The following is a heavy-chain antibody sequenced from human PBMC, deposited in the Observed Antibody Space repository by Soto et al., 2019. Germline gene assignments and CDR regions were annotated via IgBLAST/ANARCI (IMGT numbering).Heavy chain of an antibody. Sequence: PSETLSLTCSVYGGSIRTAGYYWGWNRQRPGKGLEWIGYIFYSGTTSYKSSLKSRTTLSLDTSKNQFYMNMTSLTAADTAVYFGARVRRVRGIQVDPWGQGIPVTVS. V-gene: IGHV4-31*03. CDR2: IFYSGTT. CDR1: GGSIRTAGYY. D-gene: IGHD3-16*01. CDR3: ARVRRVRGIQVDP. J-gene: IGHJ5*02.